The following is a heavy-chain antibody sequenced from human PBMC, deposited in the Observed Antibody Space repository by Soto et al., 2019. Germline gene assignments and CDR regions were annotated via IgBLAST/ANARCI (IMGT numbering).Heavy chain of an antibody. Sequence: QVQLQESGPGLVKPSETLSLTCTVSGGSISSYYWSWIRQPPGKGLEWIGYIYYSGSTNYNPSLTSRATISVDTSNNQFSRKLSSVTAADTAVDYCARQGGGVAFDIWGQGTMVTVSS. J-gene: IGHJ3*02. V-gene: IGHV4-59*08. CDR1: GGSISSYY. CDR2: IYYSGST. CDR3: ARQGGGVAFDI. D-gene: IGHD2-8*01.